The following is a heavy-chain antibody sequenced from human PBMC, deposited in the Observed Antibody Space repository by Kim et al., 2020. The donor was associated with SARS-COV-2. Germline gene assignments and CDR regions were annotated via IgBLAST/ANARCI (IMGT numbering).Heavy chain of an antibody. CDR2: IYYSGST. V-gene: IGHV4-39*01. Sequence: SETLSLTCTVSGGSISSSSYYWGWIRQPPGKGLEWIGSIYYSGSTYHNPSLKSRVTISVDTSKNQFSLKLSAVTAADTAVYYCARHVVVVPAAIFYYYYGMDVWGQGTTVTVSS. CDR3: ARHVVVVPAAIFYYYYGMDV. J-gene: IGHJ6*02. D-gene: IGHD2-2*01. CDR1: GGSISSSSYY.